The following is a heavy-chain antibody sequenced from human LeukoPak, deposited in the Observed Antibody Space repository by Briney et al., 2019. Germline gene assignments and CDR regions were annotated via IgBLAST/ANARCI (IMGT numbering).Heavy chain of an antibody. V-gene: IGHV1-46*01. D-gene: IGHD4-17*01. J-gene: IGHJ3*01. CDR3: ARDHHDYRDYDAFDF. Sequence: ASVKVSCKASGYTFTSYYMHWVRQAPGQGLEWMGIINPSGGSTSYAQKFQGRVTMTRDTSTSTVYMELSSLRSEDTAVYYCARDHHDYRDYDAFDFWGQGTMVTVSS. CDR1: GYTFTSYY. CDR2: INPSGGST.